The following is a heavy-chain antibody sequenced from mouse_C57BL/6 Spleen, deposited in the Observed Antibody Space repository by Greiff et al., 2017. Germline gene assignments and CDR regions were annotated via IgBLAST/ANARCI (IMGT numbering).Heavy chain of an antibody. V-gene: IGHV1-64*01. CDR1: GYTFTSYW. CDR2: IHPNSGST. J-gene: IGHJ4*01. Sequence: QVQLQQPGAELVKPGASVKLSCKASGYTFTSYWMHWVKQRPGQGLEWIGMIHPNSGSTNYNEKFKSKATLTVDKSSSTAYIQLSSLTSEDSAVYYCARSIPYAMDYWGQGTSVTVSS. CDR3: ARSIPYAMDY.